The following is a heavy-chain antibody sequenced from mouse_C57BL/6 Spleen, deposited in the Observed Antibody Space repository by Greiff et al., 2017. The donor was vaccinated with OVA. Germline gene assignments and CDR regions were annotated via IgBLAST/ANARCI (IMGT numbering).Heavy chain of an antibody. CDR1: GYTFTSYW. V-gene: IGHV1-64*01. J-gene: IGHJ4*01. CDR3: ARGPYGSSYGYAMDD. Sequence: VQLQQPGAELVKPGASVKLSCKASGYTFTSYWMHWVKQRPGQGLEWIGMIHPNSGSTNYNEKFQSKATLTVDKSSSTAYMQLSSRTSEDSAVYYCARGPYGSSYGYAMDDWGQGTSVTVSS. CDR2: IHPNSGST. D-gene: IGHD1-1*01.